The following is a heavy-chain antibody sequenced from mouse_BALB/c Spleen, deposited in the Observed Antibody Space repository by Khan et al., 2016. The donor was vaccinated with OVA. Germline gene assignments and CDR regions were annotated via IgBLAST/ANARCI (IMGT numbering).Heavy chain of an antibody. J-gene: IGHJ1*01. D-gene: IGHD1-1*02. CDR3: ARRAYYANWYFDV. V-gene: IGHV3-2*02. CDR2: ISYSGST. CDR1: GYSITSDYA. Sequence: EVELVESGPGLVKPSQSLSLTCTVTGYSITSDYAWNWIRQFPGNKLEWMGYISYSGSTNYNPSLKSRISITRDTSKNQFFLQLNSVTTGDTATYYWARRAYYANWYFDVWGAGTTVTVSS.